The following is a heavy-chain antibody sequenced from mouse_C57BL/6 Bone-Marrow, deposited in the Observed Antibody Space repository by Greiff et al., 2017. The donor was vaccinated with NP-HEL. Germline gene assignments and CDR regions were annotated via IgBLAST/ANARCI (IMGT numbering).Heavy chain of an antibody. CDR2: ISDGGSYT. J-gene: IGHJ2*01. CDR1: GFTFSSYA. CDR3: ARRGPYFDY. D-gene: IGHD3-3*01. Sequence: EVQLKESGGGLVKPGGSLKLSCAASGFTFSSYAMSWVRQTPEKRLEWVATISDGGSYTYYPDNVKGRFTISRDNAKNNLYLQMSHLKSEDTAMYYCARRGPYFDYWGQGTTLTVSS. V-gene: IGHV5-4*01.